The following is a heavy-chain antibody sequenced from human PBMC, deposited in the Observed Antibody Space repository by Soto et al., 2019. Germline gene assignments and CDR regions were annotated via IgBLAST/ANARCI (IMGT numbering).Heavy chain of an antibody. J-gene: IGHJ6*03. V-gene: IGHV3-9*01. D-gene: IGHD5-18*01. Sequence: EVQLVESGGGLVQPGRSLRLSCAASGFTFDDYAMHWVRQAPGKGLEWVSGISWNSGSIDYADSVKGRFTISRDNAKNTLYLKMNSLRAEDTALYYCAKGGNTAVVQPYYYYYMHALGKGTTVTFSS. CDR2: ISWNSGSI. CDR3: AKGGNTAVVQPYYYYYMHA. CDR1: GFTFDDYA.